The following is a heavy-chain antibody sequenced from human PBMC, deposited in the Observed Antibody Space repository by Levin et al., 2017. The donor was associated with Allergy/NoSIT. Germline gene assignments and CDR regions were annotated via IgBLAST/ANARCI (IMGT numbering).Heavy chain of an antibody. CDR3: TREYSHIAMGRDYNYGMDV. V-gene: IGHV3-74*01. J-gene: IGHJ6*02. CDR1: GFSFSTYR. D-gene: IGHD3-10*01. Sequence: PGGSLRLSCAASGFSFSTYRMHWVRQAPGKGLVWVSSVNSDGSNTRYADSVKGRFTISRDNAKNTLYLQMNSLRAEDTAVYYCTREYSHIAMGRDYNYGMDVWGQGTTVTVSS. CDR2: VNSDGSNT.